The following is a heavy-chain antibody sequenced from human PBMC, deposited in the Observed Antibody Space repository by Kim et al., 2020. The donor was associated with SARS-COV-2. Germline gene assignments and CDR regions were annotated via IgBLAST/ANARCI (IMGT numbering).Heavy chain of an antibody. CDR2: INHSGST. V-gene: IGHV4-34*01. J-gene: IGHJ2*01. D-gene: IGHD3-3*01. CDR3: AREAIFGVVTGRFDL. CDR1: GGSFSGYY. Sequence: SETLSLTCAVYGGSFSGYYWSWIRQPPGKGLEWIGEINHSGSTNYNPSLKSRVTISVDTSKNQFSLKLSSVTAADTAVYYCAREAIFGVVTGRFDLWGRGTLVTVSS.